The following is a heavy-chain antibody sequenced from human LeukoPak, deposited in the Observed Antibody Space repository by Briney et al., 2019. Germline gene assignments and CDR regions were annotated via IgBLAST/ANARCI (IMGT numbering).Heavy chain of an antibody. J-gene: IGHJ4*02. D-gene: IGHD3-3*01. V-gene: IGHV4-4*07. CDR2: IYTSGST. CDR3: ARGRGKLWYYDFWSGSAQFDY. CDR1: GGSISNYY. Sequence: SETLSLTCTVSGGSISNYYWSWIRQPAGKGLEWIGRIYTSGSTNYNPFLQSRVSMSVDTSKNQFSLSLSSVTAADTAVYYCARGRGKLWYYDFWSGSAQFDYWGQGTLVTVSS.